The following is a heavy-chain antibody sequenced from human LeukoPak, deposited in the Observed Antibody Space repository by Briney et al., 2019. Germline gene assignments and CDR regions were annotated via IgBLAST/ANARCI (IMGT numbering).Heavy chain of an antibody. D-gene: IGHD1-1*01. CDR3: ARLLLAGTYYYMDV. CDR1: GFTFSSYG. J-gene: IGHJ6*03. Sequence: GGSLRLSCAASGFTFSSYGMHWVRQAPGKGLEWVSSISSSSTYIYYADSVKGRFTISRDNAKNSLYLQMNSLRAEDTAVYYCARLLLAGTYYYMDVWGKGTTVTVSS. CDR2: ISSSSTYI. V-gene: IGHV3-21*01.